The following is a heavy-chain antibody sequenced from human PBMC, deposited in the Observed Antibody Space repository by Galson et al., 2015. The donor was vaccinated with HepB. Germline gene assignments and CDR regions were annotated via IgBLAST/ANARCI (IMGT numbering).Heavy chain of an antibody. J-gene: IGHJ4*02. CDR1: GFTFSSYA. D-gene: IGHD2-15*01. V-gene: IGHV3-23*01. CDR3: ARTYCSDGSCTPGNFDF. Sequence: SLRLSCATSGFTFSSYAMNWVRQAPGKGLEWVSAISAGGGNTYYADSVKGRFTISRDNSKITLYLQMNSLRAEDTAIYYCARTYCSDGSCTPGNFDFWGQGTLVTVSS. CDR2: ISAGGGNT.